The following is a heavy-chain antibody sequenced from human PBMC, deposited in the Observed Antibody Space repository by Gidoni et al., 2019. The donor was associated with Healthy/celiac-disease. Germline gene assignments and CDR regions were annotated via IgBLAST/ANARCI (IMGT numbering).Heavy chain of an antibody. Sequence: QVHLQPWGAGLVKPSETLSLTWAVVGGSFSGYYWSWIRQPPGKGLEWRGEINHSGSTNDNPSHKSRVTISVDTSKNQFSLKRSSVTDADTAVYCCGRPWGQSKYFQHWGQGTLVTVSS. CDR1: GGSFSGYY. CDR2: INHSGST. CDR3: GRPWGQSKYFQH. D-gene: IGHD3-16*01. J-gene: IGHJ1*01. V-gene: IGHV4-34*01.